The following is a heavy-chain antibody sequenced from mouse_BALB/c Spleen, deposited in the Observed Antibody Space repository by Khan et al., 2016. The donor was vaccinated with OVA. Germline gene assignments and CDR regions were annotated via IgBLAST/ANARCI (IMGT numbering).Heavy chain of an antibody. V-gene: IGHV1S22*01. Sequence: LQQPGSELVRPGASVKLSCKASGYTFTSYWMHWVKQRPGQGLEWIGDIYPGSGSTNYDEKFKSKATLTVDTSSSTAYMQLSSLTSEDSAVYYCTRWSYWFAYWGQGTRVTVSA. CDR3: TRWSYWFAY. J-gene: IGHJ3*01. D-gene: IGHD2-12*01. CDR2: IYPGSGST. CDR1: GYTFTSYW.